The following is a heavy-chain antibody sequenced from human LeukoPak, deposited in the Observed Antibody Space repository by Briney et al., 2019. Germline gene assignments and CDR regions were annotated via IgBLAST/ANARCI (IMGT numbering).Heavy chain of an antibody. J-gene: IGHJ4*02. Sequence: SETLSLTCTVSGGSISSSSYYWGWIRQPPGKGLEWIGSIYYSGSTYYNPSLKSRVTISVDTSKNQFSLKLSSVTAADTAVYYCARDGDGHMGDYFDYWGQGTLVTVSS. V-gene: IGHV4-39*07. CDR2: IYYSGST. CDR3: ARDGDGHMGDYFDY. D-gene: IGHD5-24*01. CDR1: GGSISSSSYY.